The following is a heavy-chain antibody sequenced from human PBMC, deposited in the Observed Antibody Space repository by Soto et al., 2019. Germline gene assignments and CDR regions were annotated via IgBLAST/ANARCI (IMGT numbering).Heavy chain of an antibody. CDR1: GFTFSSYS. CDR3: ARDPRYDYVWGSYRSYYFDY. CDR2: MSSSSSYI. D-gene: IGHD3-16*02. J-gene: IGHJ4*02. Sequence: EVQLVESGGGLVKPGGSLRLSCAASGFTFSSYSMNWVRQAPGKGLEGGASMSSSSSYIYYADSVKGRFTISRDNAKNSLYLQMNSLRAEDTAVYYCARDPRYDYVWGSYRSYYFDYWGQGTLVTVSS. V-gene: IGHV3-21*01.